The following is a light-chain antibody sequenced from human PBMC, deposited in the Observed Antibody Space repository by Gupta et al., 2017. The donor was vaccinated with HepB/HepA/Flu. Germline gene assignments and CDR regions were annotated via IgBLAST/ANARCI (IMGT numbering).Light chain of an antibody. J-gene: IGLJ3*02. V-gene: IGLV2-8*01. CDR3: SSYAGSDRGV. Sequence: QSALTQPPSASGSPGQSVTISCTGTSGDVCSSIYVSSYQQNPGKAPKLLIYEVSKRRAGVPDSFAGYKSGNTAALTVSGVKAEDEDDYYCSSYAGSDRGVFGGGTKLTVL. CDR2: EVS. CDR1: SGDVCSSIY.